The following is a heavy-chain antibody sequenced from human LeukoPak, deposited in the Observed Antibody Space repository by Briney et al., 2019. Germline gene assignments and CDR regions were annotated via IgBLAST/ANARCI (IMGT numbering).Heavy chain of an antibody. V-gene: IGHV3-48*01. CDR2: ITSSSSII. J-gene: IGHJ4*02. CDR3: ARGRYSTSAGDFDY. CDR1: GFTFSSYS. Sequence: GGSLRLSCAASGFTFSSYSMNWVRQAPGKGLEWVSYITSSSSIIYYADSVKGRFTISRDNAKNSLYLQMNSLRAEDMAVYYCARGRYSTSAGDFDYWGQGTLVTVSS. D-gene: IGHD6-6*01.